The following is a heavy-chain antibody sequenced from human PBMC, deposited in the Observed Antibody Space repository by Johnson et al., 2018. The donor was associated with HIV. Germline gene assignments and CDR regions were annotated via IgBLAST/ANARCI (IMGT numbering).Heavy chain of an antibody. CDR3: ARVSCSSTSCLGDGAFDI. CDR2: ISYDGSNK. V-gene: IGHV3-30-3*01. J-gene: IGHJ3*02. CDR1: GFTFSSYA. Sequence: QVQLVESGGGVVQPGRSLRLSCAASGFTFSSYAMHWVRQAPGKGLEWVAVISYDGSNKYYADSVKDRFTISRDNSKNSLYLQMNSMRAEDTALYYCARVSCSSTSCLGDGAFDIWGQGTMVTVSS. D-gene: IGHD2-2*01.